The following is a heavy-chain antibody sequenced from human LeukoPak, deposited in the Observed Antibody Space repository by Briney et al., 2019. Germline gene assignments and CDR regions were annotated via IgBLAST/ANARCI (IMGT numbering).Heavy chain of an antibody. V-gene: IGHV3-23*01. CDR1: GLTFSSYA. Sequence: GGSLRLSCAASGLTFSSYAMSWVRQAPGKGLEWVSGISASGGNTYYADSVKGRFSISRDNSQNTLYLQMNSLRAEDTAVYYCTKRRGYSSSSIDYWGQGTLVTVSS. D-gene: IGHD6-6*01. CDR2: ISASGGNT. CDR3: TKRRGYSSSSIDY. J-gene: IGHJ4*02.